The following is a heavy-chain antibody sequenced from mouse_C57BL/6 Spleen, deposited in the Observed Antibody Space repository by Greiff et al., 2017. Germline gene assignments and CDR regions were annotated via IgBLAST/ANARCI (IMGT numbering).Heavy chain of an antibody. V-gene: IGHV5-17*01. CDR3: ARKKAQASYYYAMDY. CDR2: ISSGSSTI. J-gene: IGHJ4*01. Sequence: EVQRVESGGGLVKPGGSLKLSCAASGFTFSDYGMHWVRQAPEKGLEWVAYISSGSSTIYYADTVKGRFTISRDNAKNTLFLQMTSLRSEDTAMYYCARKKAQASYYYAMDYWGQGTSVTVSS. D-gene: IGHD3-2*02. CDR1: GFTFSDYG.